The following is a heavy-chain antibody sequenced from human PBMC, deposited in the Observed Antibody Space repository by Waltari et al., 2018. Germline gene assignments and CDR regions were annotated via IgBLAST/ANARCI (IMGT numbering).Heavy chain of an antibody. J-gene: IGHJ4*02. CDR2: IYTSGST. CDR1: GGSISSYY. CDR3: ARDHKGIAARSAWVDY. Sequence: QVQLQESGPGLVKPSETLSLTCTVPGGSISSYYWSWIRQPAGKGLEWIGRIYTSGSTNYNPSLKSRVTMSVDTSKNQFSLKLSSVTAADTAVYYCARDHKGIAARSAWVDYWGQGTLVTVSS. V-gene: IGHV4-4*07. D-gene: IGHD6-6*01.